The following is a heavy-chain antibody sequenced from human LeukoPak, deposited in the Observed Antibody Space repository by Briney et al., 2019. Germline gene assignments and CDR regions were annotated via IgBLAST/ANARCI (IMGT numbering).Heavy chain of an antibody. CDR3: ARDQGLSMASVFYDY. V-gene: IGHV1-2*02. D-gene: IGHD2/OR15-2a*01. CDR1: GYTFTGYY. J-gene: IGHJ4*02. Sequence: ASVKVSCKASGYTFTGYYMHWVRQAPGQGLEWMGWINPNSGGTNYAQKFQGRVTMTRDTSISTAYMELSRLRSDDTAVYYCARDQGLSMASVFYDYWGQGTLVTVSS. CDR2: INPNSGGT.